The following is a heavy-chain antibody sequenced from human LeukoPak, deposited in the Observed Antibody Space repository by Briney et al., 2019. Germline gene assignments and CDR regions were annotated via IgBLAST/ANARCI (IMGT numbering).Heavy chain of an antibody. V-gene: IGHV4-61*02. Sequence: SQTLSLTCTVSGGSISSGSYYWSWIRQPAGKGLEWIGSIYHSGSTYNNPSLKSRVTISVDTSKNQCSLKLSSVTAADTAVYYCARARGSSTAYDAFDIWGQGTMVTVSS. D-gene: IGHD1-26*01. CDR1: GGSISSGSYY. J-gene: IGHJ3*02. CDR2: IYHSGST. CDR3: ARARGSSTAYDAFDI.